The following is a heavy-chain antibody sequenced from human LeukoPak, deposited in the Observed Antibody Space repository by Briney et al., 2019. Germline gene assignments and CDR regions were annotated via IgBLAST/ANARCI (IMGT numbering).Heavy chain of an antibody. CDR2: INHSGST. V-gene: IGHV4-34*01. CDR1: GGSFSGYY. CDR3: ARGRIALLWFGEPGRYFDY. Sequence: SETLSLTCAVYGGSFSGYYWSWIRQPPGKGLEWIGEINHSGSTNYNPSLKSRVTISVDTSKNQFSLKLSSVTAADTAVYYCARGRIALLWFGEPGRYFDYWGQGTLVTVSS. J-gene: IGHJ4*02. D-gene: IGHD3-10*01.